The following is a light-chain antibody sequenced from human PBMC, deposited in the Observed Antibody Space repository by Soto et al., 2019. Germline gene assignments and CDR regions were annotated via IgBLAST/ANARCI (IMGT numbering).Light chain of an antibody. J-gene: IGKJ5*01. CDR3: QQRSNWPPIT. CDR2: GAS. CDR1: QSVSASY. V-gene: IGKV3-11*01. Sequence: ENVLTQSPGTLSLSPGERATLSCKASQSVSASYLVWYQQKSGQAPRLLIYGASHRAAGIPARFSGSGFGTDFTLTISSLEPEDAAVYYCQQRSNWPPITFGQGTRLEIK.